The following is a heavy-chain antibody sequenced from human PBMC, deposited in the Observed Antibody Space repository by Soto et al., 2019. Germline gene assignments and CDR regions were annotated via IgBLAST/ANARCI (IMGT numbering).Heavy chain of an antibody. CDR2: IYHSGST. V-gene: IGHV4-38-2*01. D-gene: IGHD1-26*01. J-gene: IGHJ4*02. CDR1: GYSISSGYY. Sequence: SETLSLTCAVSGYSISSGYYWGLIRQPPGKGLEWIGSIYHSGSTYYNPSLKSRVTISVDTSKNQFSLKLSSVTAADTAVYYCVVGATIYFDYWGQGTLVTVSS. CDR3: VVGATIYFDY.